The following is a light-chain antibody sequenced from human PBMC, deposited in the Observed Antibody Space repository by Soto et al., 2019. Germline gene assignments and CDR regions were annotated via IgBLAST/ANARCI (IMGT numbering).Light chain of an antibody. V-gene: IGKV1-39*01. CDR3: QQSHSIPWT. CDR2: AAS. CDR1: QSISNH. J-gene: IGKJ1*01. Sequence: EIQMTQSPSSLSAYVEYSVIITCRASQSISNHLNWYQQKSGKAPELLISAASSLESGVPPRFSGSGSGTDFTLTITSLQPEEFATYYCQQSHSIPWTFGPWTTVDLK.